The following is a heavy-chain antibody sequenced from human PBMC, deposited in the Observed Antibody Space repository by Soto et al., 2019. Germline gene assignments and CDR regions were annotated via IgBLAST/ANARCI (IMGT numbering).Heavy chain of an antibody. D-gene: IGHD3-10*01. CDR2: IIPLFGTP. J-gene: IGHJ4*02. CDR3: ARDRDDYGSGNYYNRIDF. CDR1: GGIFSTYA. Sequence: QVQLVQSGAEVKKPGSSVKVSCKASGGIFSTYAISWLRQAPGQGLEWMGGIIPLFGTPNYAQRLQGRVTITADESTSPAYMELSSLRSEDTAVYYCARDRDDYGSGNYYNRIDFWGQRTLVTVSS. V-gene: IGHV1-69*01.